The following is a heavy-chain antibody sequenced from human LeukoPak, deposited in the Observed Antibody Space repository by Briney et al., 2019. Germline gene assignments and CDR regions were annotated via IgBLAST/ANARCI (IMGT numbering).Heavy chain of an antibody. D-gene: IGHD6-19*01. CDR1: GGSISSSSYY. V-gene: IGHV4-39*07. Sequence: SETLSLTCTVSGGSISSSSYYWGWIRQPPGKGLEWIGSIYYSGSTYYNPSLKSRVTISVDTSKNQFSLKLSSVTAADTAVYYCARGILRYSSGWTLRHFDYWGQGTLVTVSS. CDR2: IYYSGST. CDR3: ARGILRYSSGWTLRHFDY. J-gene: IGHJ4*02.